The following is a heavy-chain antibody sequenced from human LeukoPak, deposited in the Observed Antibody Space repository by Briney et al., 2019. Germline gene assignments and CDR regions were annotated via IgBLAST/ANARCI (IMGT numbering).Heavy chain of an antibody. CDR3: ATLPTPRIAQQLITLDY. V-gene: IGHV1-24*01. CDR2: FDPEDGET. J-gene: IGHJ4*02. Sequence: PGASVKVSCKVSGYTLTELSMHWVRQAPGKGLGWMGGFDPEDGETIYAQKFQGRVTMTEDTSTDTAYMELSSLRSEDTAVYYCATLPTPRIAQQLITLDYWGQGTLVTVSS. CDR1: GYTLTELS. D-gene: IGHD6-13*01.